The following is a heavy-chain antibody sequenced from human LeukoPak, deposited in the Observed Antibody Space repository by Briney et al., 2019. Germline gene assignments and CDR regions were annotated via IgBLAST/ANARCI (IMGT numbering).Heavy chain of an antibody. V-gene: IGHV3-13*01. CDR1: GFTFSSYD. CDR3: ARAERTQWELRGAFDY. J-gene: IGHJ4*02. Sequence: GGSLRLSCAASGFTFSSYDMHWVRQATGKGLEWVSAIGTAGDTYYPGSVKGRFTISRENAKISLYLQMNSLRAGDTAVYYCARAERTQWELRGAFDYWGQGTLVTVSS. CDR2: IGTAGDT. D-gene: IGHD1-26*01.